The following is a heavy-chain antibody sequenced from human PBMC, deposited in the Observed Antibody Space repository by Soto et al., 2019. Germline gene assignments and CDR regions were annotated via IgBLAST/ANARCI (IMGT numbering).Heavy chain of an antibody. CDR2: IRPDGSET. CDR3: ARHRGMDDY. V-gene: IGHV3-7*03. J-gene: IGHJ4*02. D-gene: IGHD2-8*01. Sequence: GGSLRLSCVGSGFTFGDFWMTWVRQAPGKGLEWVANIRPDGSETNYVDSVKGRFTISRDNTKNSVYLQMNGLRGEDTALYYCARHRGMDDYWGQGTRVTVS. CDR1: GFTFGDFW.